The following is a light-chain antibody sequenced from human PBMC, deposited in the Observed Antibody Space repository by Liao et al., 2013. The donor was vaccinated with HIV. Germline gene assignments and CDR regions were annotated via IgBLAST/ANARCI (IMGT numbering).Light chain of an antibody. CDR3: QAWDSSSWV. J-gene: IGLJ3*02. CDR1: NIGVQS. CDR2: QDN. V-gene: IGLV3-21*01. Sequence: SSVLTQPPSVSVAPGKTARITCGGNNIGVQSVHWYQQKPGQSPVLVIFQDNKRPSGVPGRFSGSNSENTATLTISGTQAMDEADYYCQAWDSSSWVFGGGTTLTVL.